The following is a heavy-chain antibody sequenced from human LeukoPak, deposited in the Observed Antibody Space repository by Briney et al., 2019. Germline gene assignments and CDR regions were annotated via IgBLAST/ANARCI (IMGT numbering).Heavy chain of an antibody. CDR2: VSGYSGNT. V-gene: IGHV1-18*01. CDR3: ARDVDSTMVLFDY. CDR1: GCTFSSYG. J-gene: IGHJ4*02. D-gene: IGHD5-18*01. Sequence: ASVKVSCKASGCTFSSYGISWVRQAPGQGLEWMGWVSGYSGNTKYAQKVHDRVTMTTDTSTSTAYMELRSLRSDDTAVYYCARDVDSTMVLFDYWGQGTLVTVSS.